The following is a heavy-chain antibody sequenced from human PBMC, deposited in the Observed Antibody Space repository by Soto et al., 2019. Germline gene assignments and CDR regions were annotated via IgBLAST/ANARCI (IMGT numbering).Heavy chain of an antibody. D-gene: IGHD1-1*01. J-gene: IGHJ3*02. V-gene: IGHV3-23*01. Sequence: GGSLTLSCAVSGFICSSYDMSWVRQAPGKGLEWVSTILVGGSTHYEDSVKGRFTISRDTSKNTVYLQMNSLTAGDTAFYYCAKATATSGGAFEIYGQGTMVTVSS. CDR1: GFICSSYD. CDR2: ILVGGST. CDR3: AKATATSGGAFEI.